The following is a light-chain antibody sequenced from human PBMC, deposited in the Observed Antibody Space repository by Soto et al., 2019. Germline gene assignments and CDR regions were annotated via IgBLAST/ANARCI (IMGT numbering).Light chain of an antibody. V-gene: IGKV3-15*01. Sequence: MTQSPSTLSGSVGDRVTITCRASQDISSNLAWYQQKPGQTPRLLIHGASTRATGIPARFSGSGSGTRFTLTIASLQSEDFAVYYCHQYDNWPRTFGQGTKVDIK. J-gene: IGKJ1*01. CDR2: GAS. CDR3: HQYDNWPRT. CDR1: QDISSN.